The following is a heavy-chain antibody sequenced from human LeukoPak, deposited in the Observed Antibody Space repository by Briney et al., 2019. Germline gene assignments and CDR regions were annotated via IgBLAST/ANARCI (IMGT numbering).Heavy chain of an antibody. CDR1: GGSISSYY. CDR2: IYYSGST. D-gene: IGHD3-22*01. J-gene: IGHJ4*02. CDR3: ARVSRDPKHYYDSSGYGYYFDY. Sequence: KPSETLSLTCTVSGGSISSYYWSWIRQPPGKGLEWIGYIYYSGSTNYNPSLKSRVTISVDTSKNQFSLKLSSVTAADTAVYYCARVSRDPKHYYDSSGYGYYFDYWGQGTLVTVSS. V-gene: IGHV4-59*01.